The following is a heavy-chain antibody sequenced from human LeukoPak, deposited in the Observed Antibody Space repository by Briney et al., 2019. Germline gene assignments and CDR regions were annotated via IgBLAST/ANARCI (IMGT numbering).Heavy chain of an antibody. CDR2: ISGSGGST. Sequence: GGSLRLSCAASGFTFSSYAMSWVRQAPGKGLEWVSAISGSGGSTSYADSVKGLFPISRDNYKNTLYLQMNSLRAEDTAVYYCAKGAYYDSTGYVDYWGQGTLVTVSS. D-gene: IGHD3-22*01. CDR1: GFTFSSYA. J-gene: IGHJ4*02. CDR3: AKGAYYDSTGYVDY. V-gene: IGHV3-23*01.